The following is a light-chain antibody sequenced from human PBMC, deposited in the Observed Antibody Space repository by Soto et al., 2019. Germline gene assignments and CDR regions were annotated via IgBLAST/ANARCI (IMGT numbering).Light chain of an antibody. Sequence: QPVLTQSPSASASLGASVQLTCTLSSGHSNYAIAWHQQQPEKGPRYLMKLNNDGSHSKGDGVPDRFSVSSSGAERYLTISSLQSEDEADYYCQTWGTGIGVFGGGTKVTVL. CDR2: LNNDGSH. CDR3: QTWGTGIGV. CDR1: SGHSNYA. J-gene: IGLJ2*01. V-gene: IGLV4-69*01.